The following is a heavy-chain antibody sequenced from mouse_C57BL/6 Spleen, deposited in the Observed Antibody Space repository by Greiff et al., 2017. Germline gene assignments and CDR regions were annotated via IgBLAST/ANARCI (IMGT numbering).Heavy chain of an antibody. D-gene: IGHD1-1*01. CDR1: GYTFTSYG. V-gene: IGHV1-81*01. J-gene: IGHJ1*03. CDR2: IYPRSGNT. CDR3: ARKFLYYYGSSSWYFDV. Sequence: QVQLKESGAELARPGASVKLSCKASGYTFTSYGISWVKQRTGQGLEWIGEIYPRSGNTYYNEKFKGKATLTADKSSSTAYMELRSLTSEDSAVYFCARKFLYYYGSSSWYFDVWGTGTTVTVSS.